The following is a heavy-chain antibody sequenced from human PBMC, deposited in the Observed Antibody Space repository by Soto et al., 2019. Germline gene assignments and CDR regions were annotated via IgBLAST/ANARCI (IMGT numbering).Heavy chain of an antibody. Sequence: PSETPSLTCAVSGDSISSNYWSWIRQPPGKGLEWIGYIYYSGSTYYNPSLKSRVTISVDTSKNQFSLKLSSVTAADTAVYYCARSHIVPRLFMYPYDYWGQGTLVTVSS. CDR2: IYYSGST. J-gene: IGHJ4*02. V-gene: IGHV4-59*08. D-gene: IGHD5-12*01. CDR3: ARSHIVPRLFMYPYDY. CDR1: GDSISSNY.